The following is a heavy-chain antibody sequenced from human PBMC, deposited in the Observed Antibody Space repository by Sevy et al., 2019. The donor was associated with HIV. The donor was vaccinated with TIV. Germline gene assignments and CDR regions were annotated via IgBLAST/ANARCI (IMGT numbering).Heavy chain of an antibody. CDR1: GFTFSSYG. D-gene: IGHD3-3*01. Sequence: GGSLRLSCAASGFTFSSYGMHWVRQAPGKGLEWVAVIWYDGSNKYYADSVKGRFTISRDNSKNTLYLQMNSLRAEDTAVYYCASDDMKGEPDFWSGYFFGGCYYWGQGTLVTVSS. V-gene: IGHV3-33*08. CDR2: IWYDGSNK. CDR3: ASDDMKGEPDFWSGYFFGGCYY. J-gene: IGHJ4*02.